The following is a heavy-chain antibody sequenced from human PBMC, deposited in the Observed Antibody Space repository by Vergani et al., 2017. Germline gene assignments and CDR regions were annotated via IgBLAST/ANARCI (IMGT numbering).Heavy chain of an antibody. CDR3: AKGGWNYWFDS. V-gene: IGHV3-23*04. D-gene: IGHD1-1*01. CDR2: INTNGDYT. J-gene: IGHJ5*01. Sequence: EVQLVESGGGLVQPGGSLRLSCAASGFTVSSNYMSWVRQAPGKGLEWVSTINTNGDYTRYGDSVKGRFTISRDNSKSTLYLQMNSLRAEDTAIYYCAKGGWNYWFDSWGQGTLVIVS. CDR1: GFTVSSNY.